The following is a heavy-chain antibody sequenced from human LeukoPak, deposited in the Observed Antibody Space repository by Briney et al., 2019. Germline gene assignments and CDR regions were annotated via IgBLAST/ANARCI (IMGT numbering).Heavy chain of an antibody. D-gene: IGHD2-15*01. J-gene: IGHJ4*02. CDR2: IYPGDSDT. CDR1: GYSFTSYW. CDR3: ARRPEVRGGGFNY. Sequence: GESLKISCKGSGYSFTSYWIGWVRQMPEKGLEWMGIIYPGDSDTRYSPSFQGQVAISADKSISTAYLQWSSLKASDTAMYYCARRPEVRGGGFNYWGQGTLVTVSS. V-gene: IGHV5-51*01.